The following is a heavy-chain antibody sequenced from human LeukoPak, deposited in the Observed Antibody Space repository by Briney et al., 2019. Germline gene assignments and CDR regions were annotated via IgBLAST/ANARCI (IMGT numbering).Heavy chain of an antibody. D-gene: IGHD6-19*01. CDR3: AKDVAVAGSTPLDY. CDR2: ISGSGGST. V-gene: IGHV3-23*01. Sequence: PGGSLRLSCAASGFTFNSYAMSWVRQAPGKGLEWVSAISGSGGSTYYADSVKGRFTISRDNSKNTLYLQMISLRAEDTAVYYCAKDVAVAGSTPLDYWGQGTLVTVSS. CDR1: GFTFNSYA. J-gene: IGHJ4*02.